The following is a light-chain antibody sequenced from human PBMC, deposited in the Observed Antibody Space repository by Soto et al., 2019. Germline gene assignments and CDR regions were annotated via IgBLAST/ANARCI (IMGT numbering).Light chain of an antibody. CDR3: QQYGSSPIT. Sequence: EIVLTQSPGTLSLSPGERATLSCRASQSVSNNYLAWYQQKTGQDPRLLIYGASSSATGIPDRFSGSGSGTEFTLTISRLEPEDFAVYYCQQYGSSPITFGQGTRLEI. J-gene: IGKJ5*01. CDR2: GAS. V-gene: IGKV3-20*01. CDR1: QSVSNNY.